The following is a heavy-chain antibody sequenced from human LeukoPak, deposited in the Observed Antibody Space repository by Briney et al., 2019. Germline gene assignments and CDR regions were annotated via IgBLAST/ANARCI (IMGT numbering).Heavy chain of an antibody. V-gene: IGHV1-69*01. CDR1: GGTFSSYA. Sequence: SVKVSCKASGGTFSSYAISWVRQAPGQGLEWMGGIIPIFGTANYAQKFQGRVTITADESTSTAYMELSSLRSEDTAVYYCARGGRSGWYAYYYGMDVWGQGTTVTVSS. D-gene: IGHD6-19*01. CDR3: ARGGRSGWYAYYYGMDV. J-gene: IGHJ6*02. CDR2: IIPIFGTA.